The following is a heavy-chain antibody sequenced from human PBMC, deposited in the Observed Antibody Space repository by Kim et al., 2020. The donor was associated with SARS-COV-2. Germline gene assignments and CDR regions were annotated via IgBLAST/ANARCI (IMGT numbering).Heavy chain of an antibody. CDR3: ARDGLQWLVRGGYGY. CDR2: IYYSGST. Sequence: SETLSLTCTVSGGSISSSSYYWGWIRQPPGKGLEWIGSIYYSGSTYYNPSLKSRVTISVDTSKNQFSLKLSSVTAADTAVYYCARDGLQWLVRGGYGYWGQGTLVTVSS. CDR1: GGSISSSSYY. D-gene: IGHD6-19*01. J-gene: IGHJ4*02. V-gene: IGHV4-39*07.